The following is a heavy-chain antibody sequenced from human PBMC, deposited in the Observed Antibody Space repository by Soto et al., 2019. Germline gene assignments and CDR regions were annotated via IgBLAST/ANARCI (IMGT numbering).Heavy chain of an antibody. CDR2: SRDKPQGYST. V-gene: IGHV3-72*01. Sequence: SSHYIGWISKAHRKGREMVGRSRDKPQGYSTACAASVKGRFTTSRDESKSSAYLQMNSLKTEDTAVYYCVRATYFSDSSGYTRCFAYRGQGSSVPVFS. CDR1: SSHY. D-gene: IGHD3-22*01. J-gene: IGHJ6*01. CDR3: VRATYFSDSSGYTRCFAY.